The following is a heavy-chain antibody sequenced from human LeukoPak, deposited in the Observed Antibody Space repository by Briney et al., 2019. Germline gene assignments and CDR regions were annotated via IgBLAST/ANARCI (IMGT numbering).Heavy chain of an antibody. D-gene: IGHD4-23*01. CDR1: GGSISSSSYY. CDR3: ARTEHGGNSGFDY. V-gene: IGHV4-30-4*08. Sequence: SETLSLTCTVSGGSISSSSYYWGWIRQPPGKGLEWIGYIYYGGSTYYNPSLKSPVTISLDTSKNQFSLKLYSVTAADTAVYFCARTEHGGNSGFDYWGQGTLVTVSS. CDR2: IYYGGST. J-gene: IGHJ4*02.